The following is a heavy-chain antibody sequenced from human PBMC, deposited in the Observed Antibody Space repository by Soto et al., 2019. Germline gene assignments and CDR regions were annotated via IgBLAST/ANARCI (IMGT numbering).Heavy chain of an antibody. CDR2: IVYDGSNK. Sequence: QVQLVESGGGVVQPGRSLRLSCAASGFTFSSYGMHWVRQAPGKGLEWVAVIVYDGSNKYYEESVKGRFTISRDNSKNTLYLQMTSLRAEDTAVYYCAKAKWVYSSSSSSGMDVWGQGTTVTVSS. D-gene: IGHD6-6*01. CDR1: GFTFSSYG. CDR3: AKAKWVYSSSSSSGMDV. J-gene: IGHJ6*02. V-gene: IGHV3-30*18.